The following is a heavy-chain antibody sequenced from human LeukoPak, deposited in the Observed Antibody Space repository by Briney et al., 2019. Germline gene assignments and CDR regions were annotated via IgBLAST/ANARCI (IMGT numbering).Heavy chain of an antibody. Sequence: GGSLRLSCAASGFTFSSYWMHWVRQAPGKGLVWVSRIHSDGSSTSYADSVRGRFTISRDDAKSTLYLQMNSLRAEDTAVYYFARSCWAVFLGYWGPGNLVTGSS. CDR1: GFTFSSYW. J-gene: IGHJ4*02. V-gene: IGHV3-74*01. CDR2: IHSDGSST. CDR3: ARSCWAVFLGY. D-gene: IGHD3-10*01.